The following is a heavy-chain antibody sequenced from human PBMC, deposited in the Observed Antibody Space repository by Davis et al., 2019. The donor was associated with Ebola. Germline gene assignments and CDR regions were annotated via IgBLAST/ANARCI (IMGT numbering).Heavy chain of an antibody. CDR3: ARQTRPVAGHFDY. CDR1: GGSISSYY. CDR2: IYYSGST. Sequence: SETLSLTCTVSGGSISSYYWSWIRQPPGKGLEWIGYIYYSGSTNYNPSLKSRVTISVDTSKNQFSLKLSSVTAADTAVYYCARQTRPVAGHFDYWGQGTLVTVSS. J-gene: IGHJ4*02. D-gene: IGHD6-19*01. V-gene: IGHV4-59*08.